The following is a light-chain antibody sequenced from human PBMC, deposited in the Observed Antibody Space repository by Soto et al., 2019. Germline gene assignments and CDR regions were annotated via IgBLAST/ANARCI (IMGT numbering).Light chain of an antibody. V-gene: IGKV3-20*01. CDR2: GVS. Sequence: EIVLTQSPGTLSLSPGERATLSCRASQSVRSNYLDWYQQKPGQAPRLLMYGVSSRATGIPDRFSGSGSVTDFTLTISRLEPEDFAVYYCLQYGSSPWTFGQGTKVESK. CDR3: LQYGSSPWT. J-gene: IGKJ1*01. CDR1: QSVRSNY.